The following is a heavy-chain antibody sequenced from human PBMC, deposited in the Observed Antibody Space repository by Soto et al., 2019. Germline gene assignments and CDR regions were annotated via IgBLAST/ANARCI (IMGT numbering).Heavy chain of an antibody. V-gene: IGHV3-23*01. J-gene: IGHJ4*02. Sequence: PGGSLRLSCAVSGFTFSSYAMRWVRQAPVKGLEWVSAISGSGGSTYYADSVKGRFTISRDNSKNTLYLQMNSLRAEDTAVYYCARGGGRAAAGTYFDYWGQGTLVTVSS. D-gene: IGHD6-13*01. CDR3: ARGGGRAAAGTYFDY. CDR2: ISGSGGST. CDR1: GFTFSSYA.